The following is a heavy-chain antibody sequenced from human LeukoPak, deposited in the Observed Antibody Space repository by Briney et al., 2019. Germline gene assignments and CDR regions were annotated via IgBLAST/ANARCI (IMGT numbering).Heavy chain of an antibody. CDR3: AKDGVYYHSSGYYDY. CDR2: ISGSGGST. Sequence: GGSLRLSCAASGFTFSSYAMSWVRQAPGKGLEWVSAISGSGGSTYYADSVKGRFTISRDNSKNTLYLQMNSLRAEDTAVYYCAKDGVYYHSSGYYDYWGQGTLVTVSS. V-gene: IGHV3-23*01. J-gene: IGHJ4*02. CDR1: GFTFSSYA. D-gene: IGHD3-22*01.